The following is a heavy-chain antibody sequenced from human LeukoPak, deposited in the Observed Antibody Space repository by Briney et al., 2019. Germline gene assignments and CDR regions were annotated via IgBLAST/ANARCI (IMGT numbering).Heavy chain of an antibody. V-gene: IGHV3-66*01. CDR3: AREGRYYYGSGSSGIDY. CDR1: GFTVSSNY. D-gene: IGHD3-10*01. Sequence: GGSLRLSCAASGFTVSSNYMSWVRQAPGKGLEWVSVIYSGGSTYYADSVKGRFTISRDNAKNSLYLQMNSLRAEDTAVYYCAREGRYYYGSGSSGIDYWGQGTLVTVSS. J-gene: IGHJ4*02. CDR2: IYSGGST.